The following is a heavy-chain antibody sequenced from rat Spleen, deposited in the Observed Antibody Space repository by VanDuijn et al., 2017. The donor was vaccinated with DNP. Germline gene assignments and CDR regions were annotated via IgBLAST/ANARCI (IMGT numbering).Heavy chain of an antibody. CDR1: GSTFSDFN. J-gene: IGHJ2*01. D-gene: IGHD4-3*01. V-gene: IGHV5-7*01. Sequence: EVQLVESGGGLVQPGRSLKLSCAASGSTFSDFNMAWVRQAPKEGLECVSIISYDGNRIYYRDSVKGRFTISRDNAKSTLYLQKDSLRSEDTATYYCTRHGVRVWFDYWGQGVMVTVSS. CDR2: ISYDGNRI. CDR3: TRHGVRVWFDY.